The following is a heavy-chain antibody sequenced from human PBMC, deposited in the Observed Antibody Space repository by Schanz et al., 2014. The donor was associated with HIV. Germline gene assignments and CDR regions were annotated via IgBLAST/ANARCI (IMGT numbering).Heavy chain of an antibody. Sequence: DVQLVESGGGLVKPGGSLRLSCVASGFTFSSYNFNWVRQAPGKGLEWVSSITTSSRFYADSVKGRFTISRDNSKNTLYMQMNSLRVEDTAVYYCAKDMRNYYEWGDWFDPWGQGTLVTVSS. D-gene: IGHD3-22*01. V-gene: IGHV3-21*02. CDR2: ITTSSR. CDR1: GFTFSSYN. J-gene: IGHJ5*02. CDR3: AKDMRNYYEWGDWFDP.